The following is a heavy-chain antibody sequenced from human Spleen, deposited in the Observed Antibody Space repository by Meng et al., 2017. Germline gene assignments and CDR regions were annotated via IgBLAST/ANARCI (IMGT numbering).Heavy chain of an antibody. CDR1: GGSFSGYF. Sequence: SETLSLTCAVYGGSFSGYFWSWIRHPPGKGLEWIGEINHSGSTNYNPSLKSRVTISIDTSKKRLSLKLGSVTAADTAVYYCARGFCDILTGYYLGLDVWGQGTTVTVSS. CDR3: ARGFCDILTGYYLGLDV. D-gene: IGHD3-9*01. V-gene: IGHV4-34*01. CDR2: INHSGST. J-gene: IGHJ6*02.